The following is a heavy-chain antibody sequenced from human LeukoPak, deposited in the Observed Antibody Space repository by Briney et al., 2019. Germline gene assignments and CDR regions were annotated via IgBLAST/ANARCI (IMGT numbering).Heavy chain of an antibody. CDR1: GGSFSGYY. CDR3: ARAGADYPDY. D-gene: IGHD6-13*01. Sequence: PSETLSLTCAVYGGSFSGYYWSWIRQPPGKGLEWIGEINHSGSTNYSPSLKSRVTISVDTSKNQFSLKLSSVTAADTAVYYCARAGADYPDYWGQGTLVTVSS. V-gene: IGHV4-34*01. CDR2: INHSGST. J-gene: IGHJ4*02.